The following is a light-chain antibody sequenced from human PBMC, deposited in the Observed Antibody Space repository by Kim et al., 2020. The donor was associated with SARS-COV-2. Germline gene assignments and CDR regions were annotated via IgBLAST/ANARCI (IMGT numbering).Light chain of an antibody. CDR3: QVWDNSQGV. J-gene: IGLJ3*02. CDR2: QNY. Sequence: SYELTQPPSVSVSPGQTASITCSGEKLGDKYACWYQKKAGKPPTLVIYQNYKRPSGIPERFSGSNSGNTATLTISVTQALDEADYYCQVWDNSQGVFGGGTQLTVL. V-gene: IGLV3-1*01. CDR1: KLGDKY.